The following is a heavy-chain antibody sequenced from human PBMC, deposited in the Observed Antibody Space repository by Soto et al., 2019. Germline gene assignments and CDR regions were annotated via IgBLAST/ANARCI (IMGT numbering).Heavy chain of an antibody. J-gene: IGHJ4*02. CDR3: ARDVSYDSLLQLYYFDF. Sequence: PGGSLRLSCAASGFTFSSYAMSWVRQAPGKGLEWVSVISGSGGSTHYADSVKGRSTISRDNAKNSLYLQMNSLRAEDTAVYYCARDVSYDSLLQLYYFDFWGQGTLVTVSS. CDR2: ISGSGGST. D-gene: IGHD3-22*01. V-gene: IGHV3-23*01. CDR1: GFTFSSYA.